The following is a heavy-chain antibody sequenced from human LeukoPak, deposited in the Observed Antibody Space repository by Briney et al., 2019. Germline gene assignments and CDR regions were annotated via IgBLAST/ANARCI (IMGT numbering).Heavy chain of an antibody. Sequence: SETLSLTCAVYGGSFSGYYWSWIRQPPGKGLEWIGEINHSGSTNYNPSLKSRVTISVDTSKNQFSPKLSSVTAADTAVYYCARGHYDILTGYYSNYFDYWGQGTLVTVSS. CDR1: GGSFSGYY. D-gene: IGHD3-9*01. CDR2: INHSGST. J-gene: IGHJ4*02. CDR3: ARGHYDILTGYYSNYFDY. V-gene: IGHV4-34*01.